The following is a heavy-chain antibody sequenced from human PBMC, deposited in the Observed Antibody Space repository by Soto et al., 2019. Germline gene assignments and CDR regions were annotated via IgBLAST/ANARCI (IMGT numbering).Heavy chain of an antibody. CDR1: GGSISSYY. D-gene: IGHD3-22*01. Sequence: PSETLSLTCTVSGGSISSYYWSWIRKTPGKGLEWIGHIFYTGITKYNSSLRSRVTISLDTSKTQFSLTLKSVTAADTAVYYCARRGFGLFYYGTSGSPDFYYYNMDVWGQGTTVTVS. CDR2: IFYTGIT. J-gene: IGHJ6*03. V-gene: IGHV4-59*08. CDR3: ARRGFGLFYYGTSGSPDFYYYNMDV.